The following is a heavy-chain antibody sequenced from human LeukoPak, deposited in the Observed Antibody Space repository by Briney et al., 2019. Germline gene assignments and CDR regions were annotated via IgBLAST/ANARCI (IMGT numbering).Heavy chain of an antibody. Sequence: SETLSLTCTVSGGSISSYYWSWIRQPPGKGLEWIGYIYYSGSTNYNPSLKSRVTISVDTSKNQFSLKLSSVTAADTAVYYCARHVATVTWYFDLWGRGTLVTVSS. D-gene: IGHD4-17*01. V-gene: IGHV4-59*08. J-gene: IGHJ2*01. CDR3: ARHVATVTWYFDL. CDR2: IYYSGST. CDR1: GGSISSYY.